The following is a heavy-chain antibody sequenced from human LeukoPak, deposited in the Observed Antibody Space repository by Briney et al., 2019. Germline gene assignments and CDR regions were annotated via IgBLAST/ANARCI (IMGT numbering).Heavy chain of an antibody. J-gene: IGHJ6*03. CDR1: GFTFSSYE. CDR2: ISSSGSTI. Sequence: GGSLRLSCAASGFTFSSYEMNWVRQAPGKGLEWVSYISSSGSTIYYADSVKGRFTISRDNAKNSLYLRMNSLRAEDTAVYYCAREGYDSGSYPHYYYYFYMDVWGKGTTVTISS. CDR3: AREGYDSGSYPHYYYYFYMDV. D-gene: IGHD3-10*01. V-gene: IGHV3-48*03.